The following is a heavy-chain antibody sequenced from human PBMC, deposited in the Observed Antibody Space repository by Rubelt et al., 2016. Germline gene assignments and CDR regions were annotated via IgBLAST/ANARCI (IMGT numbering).Heavy chain of an antibody. Sequence: GGGLVKPGGSLRLSCAASGFTFSSYSMNWVRQAPGKGLEWVSAISGRGGSTYYADSVKGRFTISRDNSKNTLYLQMNSLRAEDTAVYYCARELYSSSWLDYWGQGTLVTVSS. V-gene: IGHV3-23*01. D-gene: IGHD6-13*01. CDR2: ISGRGGST. CDR3: ARELYSSSWLDY. J-gene: IGHJ4*02. CDR1: GFTFSSYS.